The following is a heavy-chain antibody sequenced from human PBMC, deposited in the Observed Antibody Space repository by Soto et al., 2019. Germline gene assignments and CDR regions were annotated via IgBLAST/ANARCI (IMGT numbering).Heavy chain of an antibody. Sequence: GGSLRLSCAASGFTFSLYGMHWVRQTPGEGLEWMASISYDGSKKYYTDSVKGRFTISRDNSKNTLYLQVNSLRPEDTSVYYCAKVFYPFEVATYGMDVWGQGTTVTVSS. CDR1: GFTFSLYG. J-gene: IGHJ6*02. CDR2: ISYDGSKK. V-gene: IGHV3-30*18. CDR3: AKVFYPFEVATYGMDV.